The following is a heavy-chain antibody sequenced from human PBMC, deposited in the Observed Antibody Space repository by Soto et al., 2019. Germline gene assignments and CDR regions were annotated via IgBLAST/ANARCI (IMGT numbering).Heavy chain of an antibody. Sequence: QVQLQESGPGLVKPSETLSLTCTVSGGSISSYYWSWIRQPPGKGLEWIGYIYYSGSTNYNPSLKRRVTISVDTSKNQFSLKLSSVTAADTAVYYCARQKFAAFDIWGQGTMVTVSS. CDR1: GGSISSYY. CDR3: ARQKFAAFDI. J-gene: IGHJ3*02. V-gene: IGHV4-59*01. CDR2: IYYSGST.